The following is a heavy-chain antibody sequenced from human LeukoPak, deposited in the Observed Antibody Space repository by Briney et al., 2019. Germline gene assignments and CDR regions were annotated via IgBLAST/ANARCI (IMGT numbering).Heavy chain of an antibody. CDR2: ISGSGVNT. CDR1: GFTFSNYA. CDR3: AKDAYSGIYYWFDP. V-gene: IGHV3-23*01. Sequence: PGGSLRLSCAASGFTFSNYAMSWVRQAPGKGLEWVSTISGSGVNTYYADSVKGRFTISRDRSKNTLYLQMNSLRAEDTAVYYCAKDAYSGIYYWFDPWGQGTLVTVSS. J-gene: IGHJ5*02. D-gene: IGHD1-26*01.